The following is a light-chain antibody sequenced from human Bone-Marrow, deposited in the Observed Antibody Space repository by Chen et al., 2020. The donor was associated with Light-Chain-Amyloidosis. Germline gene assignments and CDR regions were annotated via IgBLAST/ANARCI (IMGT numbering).Light chain of an antibody. Sequence: NFMLTQPHPVSESPGKTVIISCTRSSGSIANNYVQWYQQRPRSSSTTVIYEDDQVPSAVPDRFSCSFDRSSNAASLTITVLKTEDEADYYYQSDQGSGQGVFGGGTKLTVL. J-gene: IGLJ3*02. V-gene: IGLV6-57*01. CDR3: QSDQGSGQGV. CDR2: EDD. CDR1: SGSIANNY.